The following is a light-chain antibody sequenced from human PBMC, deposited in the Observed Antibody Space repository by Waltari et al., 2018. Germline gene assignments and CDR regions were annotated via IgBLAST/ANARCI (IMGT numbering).Light chain of an antibody. Sequence: QSALTQPASVSGSPGQSIAISCIGTSSDVGANNFLSWYQQHPGRAPKLMIPEVTKRPSGVSTRFSGSKSGNTASLTISGLQAEDEADYYCCSYTTIGPVLIGGGTKVTVL. CDR1: SSDVGANNF. J-gene: IGLJ2*01. V-gene: IGLV2-23*02. CDR3: CSYTTIGPVL. CDR2: EVT.